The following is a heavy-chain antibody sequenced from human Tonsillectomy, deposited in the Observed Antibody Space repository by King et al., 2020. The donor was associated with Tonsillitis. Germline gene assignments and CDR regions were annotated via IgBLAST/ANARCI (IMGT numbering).Heavy chain of an antibody. CDR2: IYYSGST. Sequence: VQLQESGPGLVKPSETLSLTCTVSGGSISSYYWSWIRQLPGKGLEWIGYIYYSGSTNYNPSLKSRVTISVDTSKNQFSLKLSSVTAADTAVYYCARESSYGDYYFDYWGQGTLVTVSS. J-gene: IGHJ4*02. CDR3: ARESSYGDYYFDY. D-gene: IGHD4-17*01. CDR1: GGSISSYY. V-gene: IGHV4-59*01.